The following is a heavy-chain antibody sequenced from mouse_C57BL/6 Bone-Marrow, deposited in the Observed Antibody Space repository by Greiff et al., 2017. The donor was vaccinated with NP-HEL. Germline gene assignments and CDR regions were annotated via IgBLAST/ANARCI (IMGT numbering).Heavy chain of an antibody. CDR1: GYTFTSYW. J-gene: IGHJ3*01. V-gene: IGHV1-53*01. D-gene: IGHD2-14*01. CDR3: ARAGGYGWFAY. CDR2: INPSNGGT. Sequence: QVQLQQPGTELVKPGASVKLSCTASGYTFTSYWMHWVKQRPGQGLEWIGNINPSNGGTNYNEKFKSKATLTVDKSSSTAYMQISSLTAEDSAVYYCARAGGYGWFAYWGQGTLVTVSA.